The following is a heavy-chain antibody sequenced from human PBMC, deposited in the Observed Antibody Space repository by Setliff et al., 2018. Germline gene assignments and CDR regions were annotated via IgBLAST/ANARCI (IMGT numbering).Heavy chain of an antibody. D-gene: IGHD2-8*02. CDR3: ARMSTSGPHYDY. Sequence: ASVKVSCKASGYSFSSNAFHWVRQAPGQTLEWMGWIHAGSSNTLYSQRFQDRITISRDTSATTVHMELSSLRSDDTAVYYRARMSTSGPHYDYWGQGTLVTVSS. CDR2: IHAGSSNT. V-gene: IGHV1-3*01. CDR1: GYSFSSNA. J-gene: IGHJ4*02.